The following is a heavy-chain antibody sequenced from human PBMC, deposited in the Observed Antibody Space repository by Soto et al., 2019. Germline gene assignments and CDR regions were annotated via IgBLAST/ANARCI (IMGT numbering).Heavy chain of an antibody. Sequence: QVQLQESGPGLVMPSETLSLTCNVSGVSISSYYWCWIRQSAGKGLEWIGRIYTGGSTKYNPSLQTRVTMSIDTSKNHFSLRLRSVTGADTAVYFCARDRISSSRGFFDYWGQGAPVTVSS. J-gene: IGHJ4*02. D-gene: IGHD2-2*01. CDR1: GVSISSYY. V-gene: IGHV4-4*07. CDR3: ARDRISSSRGFFDY. CDR2: IYTGGST.